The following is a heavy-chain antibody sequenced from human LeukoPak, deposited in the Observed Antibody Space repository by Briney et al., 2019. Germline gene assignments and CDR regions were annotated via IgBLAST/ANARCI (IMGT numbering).Heavy chain of an antibody. J-gene: IGHJ5*02. D-gene: IGHD3-10*01. CDR1: GGSFSGYY. CDR2: INHSGST. V-gene: IGHV4-34*01. CDR3: ARGGWGYYYGSGSYLTYNWFDP. Sequence: PSETLSLTCAVYGGSFSGYYWSWIRQPPGKGLEWIGEINHSGSTNYNPSLKSRVTISVDTSKNQFSLKLSSVTAADTAVYYWARGGWGYYYGSGSYLTYNWFDPWGQGTLVTVSS.